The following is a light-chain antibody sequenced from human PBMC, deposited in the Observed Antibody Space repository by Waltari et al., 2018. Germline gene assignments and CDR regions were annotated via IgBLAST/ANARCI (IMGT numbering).Light chain of an antibody. CDR1: SGSIATSF. CDR3: CSYASGSTYV. CDR2: DVT. Sequence: AQPHSMSESPGNTITISCTRSSGSIATSFVQWYQKRPGKGPKLILSDVTTRPSGVSHRFSGSKSGDTAALSISGLQAEDEADYYCCSYASGSTYVFGSGTKVTVL. V-gene: IGLV2-23*02. J-gene: IGLJ1*01.